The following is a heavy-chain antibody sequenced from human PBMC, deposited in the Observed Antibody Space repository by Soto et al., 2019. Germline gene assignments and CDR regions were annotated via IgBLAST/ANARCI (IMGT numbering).Heavy chain of an antibody. CDR2: IYYTGTT. D-gene: IGHD3-16*02. CDR1: GGPFSSDRYY. J-gene: IGHJ2*01. CDR3: ARIVIPMAGHYWYFDL. V-gene: IGHV4-39*01. Sequence: QLQLQESGPGLLQPSKPLSLTCTVSGGPFSSDRYYWAWIRQPPGKGLEWIGSIYYTGTTYSNPSLKSRVIMSVDTSKNQFSLELSSVTAADTGVYYCARIVIPMAGHYWYFDLWGRGTRVTVSS.